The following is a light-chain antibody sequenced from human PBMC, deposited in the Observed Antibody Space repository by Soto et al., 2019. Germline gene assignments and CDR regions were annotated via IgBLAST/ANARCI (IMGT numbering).Light chain of an antibody. J-gene: IGKJ1*01. CDR2: AAS. Sequence: MVLAQSPAILSLSPGERATISCRASHSVANNYLAWYQQKPGQAPRLIIFAASSRATGVPHRFSASGSGTDFTLPISRLEPEDFAAYFCHQYGGSPPWTFGQGTKVDI. CDR3: HQYGGSPPWT. CDR1: HSVANNY. V-gene: IGKV3-20*01.